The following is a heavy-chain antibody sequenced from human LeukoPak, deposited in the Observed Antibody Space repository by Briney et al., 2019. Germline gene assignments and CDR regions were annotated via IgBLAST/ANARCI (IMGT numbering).Heavy chain of an antibody. CDR3: ARVTIIRGYMDV. V-gene: IGHV1-69*05. D-gene: IGHD2/OR15-2a*01. Sequence: GASVKVSCKASGGTFSSYAISWVRQAPGQGLEWMGRIIPIFGTANYAQKFQGRVTITTDESTSTAYMELSSLRSEDTAVYCCARVTIIRGYMDVWGKGTTVTVSS. CDR1: GGTFSSYA. CDR2: IIPIFGTA. J-gene: IGHJ6*03.